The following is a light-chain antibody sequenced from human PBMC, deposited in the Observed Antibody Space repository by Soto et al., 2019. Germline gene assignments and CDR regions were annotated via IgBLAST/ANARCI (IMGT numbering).Light chain of an antibody. CDR1: QTISTY. CDR2: AAS. Sequence: DIQMTQSPSSLSASVGDRVTISCRASQTISTYLNWYQQNPGTAPTLLIYAASSLQSGVPSRFSGSGSRTDFTLTISSLQPEDCATYCCLQSSNIPYPFGQGPRLEIK. CDR3: LQSSNIPYP. V-gene: IGKV1-39*01. J-gene: IGKJ2*01.